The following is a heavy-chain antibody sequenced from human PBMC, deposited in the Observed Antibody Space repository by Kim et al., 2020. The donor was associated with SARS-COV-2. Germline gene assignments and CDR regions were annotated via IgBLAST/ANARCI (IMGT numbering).Heavy chain of an antibody. J-gene: IGHJ4*02. D-gene: IGHD5-12*01. CDR2: T. V-gene: IGHV1-3*01. CDR3: ARNILRTTTLDY. Sequence: TRYSQNFQGRVSLTPDTSASTAYMELISLRSDDSAVYYCARNILRTTTLDYWGQGTLVTVSS.